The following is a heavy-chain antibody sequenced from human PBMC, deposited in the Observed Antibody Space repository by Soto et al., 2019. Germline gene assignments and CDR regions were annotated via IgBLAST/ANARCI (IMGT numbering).Heavy chain of an antibody. D-gene: IGHD3-22*01. CDR2: IIPVLGTA. CDR3: ARTHDSSGPGAFDI. J-gene: IGHJ3*02. V-gene: IGHV1-69*06. CDR1: GGTFGSYA. Sequence: SVKVSCKASGGTFGSYAISWVRQAPGQGLEWMGGIIPVLGTANYAQKFQGRVTSTADKSTSTAYMELSSLRSEDTAVYYCARTHDSSGPGAFDIWGQGTMVTVSS.